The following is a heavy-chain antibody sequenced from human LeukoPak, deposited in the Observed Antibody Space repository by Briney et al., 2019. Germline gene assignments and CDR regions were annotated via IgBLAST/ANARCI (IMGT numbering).Heavy chain of an antibody. CDR1: GYTFTGYY. D-gene: IGHD3-10*01. V-gene: IGHV1-2*02. CDR3: ARDLPYYGSGSYEGSLPSDY. Sequence: VASVKVSCKASGYTFTGYYMHWVRQAPGQGLEWMGWINPNSGGTNYAQKFQGRVTMTRDTSISTAYMELSRLRSDDTAVYYCARDLPYYGSGSYEGSLPSDYWGQGTLVTVSS. CDR2: INPNSGGT. J-gene: IGHJ4*02.